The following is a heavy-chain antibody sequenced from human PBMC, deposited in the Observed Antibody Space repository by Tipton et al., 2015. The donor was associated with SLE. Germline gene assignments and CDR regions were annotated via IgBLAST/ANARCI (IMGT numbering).Heavy chain of an antibody. V-gene: IGHV1-18*01. Sequence: QSGPEVKKPGASVTVSCKASGYTFTSYRITWVRQAPGQGLEWMGWISGYNGNTNYAQKLQGRVTMTTDTSTSTAYMELRSLGSDDTAVYYCARLGDWDQYYYMDVWGKGTTVTVSS. CDR3: ARLGDWDQYYYMDV. CDR2: ISGYNGNT. J-gene: IGHJ6*03. CDR1: GYTFTSYR. D-gene: IGHD3-16*01.